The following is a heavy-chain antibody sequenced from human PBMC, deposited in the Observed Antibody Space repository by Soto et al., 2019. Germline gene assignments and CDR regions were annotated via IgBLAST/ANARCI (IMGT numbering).Heavy chain of an antibody. D-gene: IGHD4-17*01. V-gene: IGHV4-34*01. J-gene: IGHJ4*02. Sequence: PSETLSLTCAVYGGSFSGYYWSWTRQPPGKGLEWIGEINHSGSTNYNPSLKSRVTISADTSKIQFSLKLSSVTAADTAVYYCARAQTQRRYYGDPFDYWGQGTLVTVSS. CDR2: INHSGST. CDR3: ARAQTQRRYYGDPFDY. CDR1: GGSFSGYY.